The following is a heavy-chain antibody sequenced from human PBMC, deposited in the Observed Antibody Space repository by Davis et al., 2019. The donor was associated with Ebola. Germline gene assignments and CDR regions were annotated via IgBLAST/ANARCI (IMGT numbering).Heavy chain of an antibody. CDR1: GGTFSSYA. CDR3: AREGGYDQFDY. V-gene: IGHV1-69*13. CDR2: TIPIFGTA. J-gene: IGHJ4*02. Sequence: AASVKVSCKASGGTFSSYAISWVRQAPGQGLEWMGGTIPIFGTANYAQKFQGRVTITADESTSTAYMELSSLRSEDTAVYYCAREGGYDQFDYWGQGTLVTVSS. D-gene: IGHD5-12*01.